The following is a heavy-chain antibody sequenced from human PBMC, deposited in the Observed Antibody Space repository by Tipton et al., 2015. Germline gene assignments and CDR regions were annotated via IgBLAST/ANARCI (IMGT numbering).Heavy chain of an antibody. D-gene: IGHD5-24*01. V-gene: IGHV4-61*01. CDR2: ISYSGST. J-gene: IGHJ6*01. CDR1: GGSVSSANYY. Sequence: GLVKPSETLSLTCSVSGGSVSSANYYWSWIRQPPGKGLEWIGYISYSGSTHYNPSVKSQVTISLDTSKNQFSLTLNSVTAADTAVYYCARDLEHGMDVWGQGTTVTVSS. CDR3: ARDLEHGMDV.